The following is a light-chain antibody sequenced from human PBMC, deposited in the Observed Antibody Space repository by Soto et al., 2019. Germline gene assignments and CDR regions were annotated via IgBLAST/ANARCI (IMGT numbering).Light chain of an antibody. CDR2: GAS. J-gene: IGKJ1*01. Sequence: EIVLTQSPGTLSLSPVERATLSCMASQSVSSSSLAWYQQKPGQAPRLLIYGASSRATGIPDRFSGRGSGTDFTLTISRLEPEDFAVYYCQHYGNSRGTFGQGTKVDIK. V-gene: IGKV3-20*01. CDR3: QHYGNSRGT. CDR1: QSVSSSS.